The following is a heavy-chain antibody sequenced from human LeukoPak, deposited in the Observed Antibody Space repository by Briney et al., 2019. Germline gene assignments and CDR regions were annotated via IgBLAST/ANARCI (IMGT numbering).Heavy chain of an antibody. Sequence: GGSLRLSCTVSGFTFNIFFMNWVRQAPGKGLEWVSSISSRSGYIYYADSVKGRFTLSRENAKNSVYLQMKRESADDRGVYYFARDPTHPLAYCGGDCNHWGQGTLVTVSS. CDR3: ARDPTHPLAYCGGDCNH. CDR1: GFTFNIFF. J-gene: IGHJ4*02. CDR2: ISSRSGYI. V-gene: IGHV3-21*01. D-gene: IGHD2-21*02.